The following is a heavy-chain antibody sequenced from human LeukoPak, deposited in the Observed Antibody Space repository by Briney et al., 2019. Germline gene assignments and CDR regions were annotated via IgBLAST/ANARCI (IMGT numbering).Heavy chain of an antibody. D-gene: IGHD6-19*01. CDR3: ARGVAGPYYYYYMDV. CDR2: INPNSGGT. CDR1: GYTFTDYY. J-gene: IGHJ6*03. V-gene: IGHV1-2*02. Sequence: ASVKVSCKDSGYTFTDYYMHWVRQAPGQGLEWMGWINPNSGGTNYAQKFQGRVTMTRDTSISTAYMELSRLTSDDTAVYYCARGVAGPYYYYYMDVWGRGTTVTVSS.